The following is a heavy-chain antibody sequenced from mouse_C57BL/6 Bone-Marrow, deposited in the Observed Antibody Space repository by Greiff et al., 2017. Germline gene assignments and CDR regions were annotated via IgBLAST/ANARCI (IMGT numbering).Heavy chain of an antibody. V-gene: IGHV1-47*01. D-gene: IGHD3-2*02. J-gene: IGHJ3*01. CDR3: ATGSWFAY. CDR2: FHPYNDDT. Sequence: QVQLLQSGAELVKPGASVKLSCKASGYTFTSYWMHWVKQNHGKSLEWIGNFHPYNDDTKYNEKFKGKATLTVEKSSSTVYLERSRLTSDDSAVYYWATGSWFAYWGQGTLVTVSA. CDR1: GYTFTSYW.